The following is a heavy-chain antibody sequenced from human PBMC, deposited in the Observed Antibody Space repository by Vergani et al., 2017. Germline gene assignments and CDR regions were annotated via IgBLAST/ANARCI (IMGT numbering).Heavy chain of an antibody. CDR2: ISGSGGST. J-gene: IGHJ6*02. Sequence: EVQLVESGGGVVQPGRSLRLSCAASGFTFSSYAMHWVRQAPGKGLEWVSAISGSGGSTYYADSVKGRFTISRDNSKNTLYLQMNSLRAEDTAVYYCAKGGVVPAASYYYYYGMDVWGQGTTVTVSS. CDR1: GFTFSSYA. CDR3: AKGGVVPAASYYYYYGMDV. V-gene: IGHV3-23*04. D-gene: IGHD2-2*01.